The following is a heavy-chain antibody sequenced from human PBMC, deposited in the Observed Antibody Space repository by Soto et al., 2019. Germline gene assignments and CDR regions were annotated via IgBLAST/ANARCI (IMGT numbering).Heavy chain of an antibody. J-gene: IGHJ5*02. V-gene: IGHV4-4*02. CDR1: GGSISSSNW. CDR2: IYHSGST. Sequence: QVQLQESGPGLVKPSGTLSLTCAVSGGSISSSNWWSWVRQPPGKGLEWIGEIYHSGSTNYNPSLKSRVTISVDKSKNQFSLKLSSVTAADTAVYYCARFGPYASSGYYYVNWFDPWGQGTLVTVSS. D-gene: IGHD3-22*01. CDR3: ARFGPYASSGYYYVNWFDP.